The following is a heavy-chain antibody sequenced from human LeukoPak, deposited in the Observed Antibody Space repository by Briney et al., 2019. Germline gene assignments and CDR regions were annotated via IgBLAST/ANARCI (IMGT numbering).Heavy chain of an antibody. J-gene: IGHJ4*02. Sequence: SGTLSLTCAVSGGSISSGNWWNWVRQPPGKGLEWIGEIYHSGSTNYNPSLKSRVTISVDKSKNQSSLKLSSVTAADTAIYYCARGIAYYYDSSGSLDFWGQGTLVTVSS. CDR2: IYHSGST. CDR3: ARGIAYYYDSSGSLDF. CDR1: GGSISSGNW. V-gene: IGHV4-4*02. D-gene: IGHD3-22*01.